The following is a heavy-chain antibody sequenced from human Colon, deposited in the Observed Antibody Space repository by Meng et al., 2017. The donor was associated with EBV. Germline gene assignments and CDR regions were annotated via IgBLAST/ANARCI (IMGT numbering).Heavy chain of an antibody. J-gene: IGHJ2*01. D-gene: IGHD7-27*01. CDR2: IHPSGSI. V-gene: IGHV4-34*02. CDR1: GGSLIDYY. Sequence: QVQLQQWGAGLLKPSETLSLTCVVEGGSLIDYYCSGIRQSPGRGLEWIGEIHPSGSIFYNPSLQSRVTISVDTSKNQFSLNLNSVTAADTAVYFCSRGVDSYKLGNLWGRGTLVTVSS. CDR3: SRGVDSYKLGNL.